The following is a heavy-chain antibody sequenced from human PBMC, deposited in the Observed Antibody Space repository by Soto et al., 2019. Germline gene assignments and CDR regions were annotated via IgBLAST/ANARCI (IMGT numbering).Heavy chain of an antibody. CDR2: ISYDGSNK. V-gene: IGHV3-30-3*01. CDR3: ARVGVFLFDI. J-gene: IGHJ3*02. CDR1: GFTFSSYA. D-gene: IGHD2-21*01. Sequence: SLRLSCAASGFTFSSYAMHWVRQAPGKELEWVAVISYDGSNKYYADSVKGRFTISRDNSKNTLYLQMNSLRAEDTAVYYCARVGVFLFDIWGQGTMVTVSS.